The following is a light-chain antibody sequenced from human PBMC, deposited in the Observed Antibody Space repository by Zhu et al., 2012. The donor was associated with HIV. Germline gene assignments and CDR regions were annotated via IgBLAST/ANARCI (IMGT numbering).Light chain of an antibody. V-gene: IGKV3-20*01. Sequence: EIVLTQSPGTLSLSPGESATLSCRASQTVRNRYLAWYQQRPGEAPRLLIFGAGSRATGISDRFTGSGSGTDFTLTISRLEPEDFAVYFCQQYGDSPRITFGQGTRLEL. CDR3: QQYGDSPRIT. CDR1: QTVRNRY. J-gene: IGKJ5*01. CDR2: GAG.